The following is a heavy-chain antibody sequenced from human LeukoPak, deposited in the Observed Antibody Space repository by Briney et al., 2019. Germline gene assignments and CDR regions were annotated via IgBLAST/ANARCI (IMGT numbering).Heavy chain of an antibody. D-gene: IGHD3-10*01. CDR2: ISYSGST. CDR3: ARRAAYGSGSYFDF. Sequence: PSETLSLTCTVSGGSISSYYWSWIRQPAGRGLEWIETISYSGSTYYNPSLKSRVTISVDKSKNQFSPRLSSVTAADTAVYYCARRAAYGSGSYFDFWGQGTLVTVSS. CDR1: GGSISSYY. J-gene: IGHJ4*02. V-gene: IGHV4-59*05.